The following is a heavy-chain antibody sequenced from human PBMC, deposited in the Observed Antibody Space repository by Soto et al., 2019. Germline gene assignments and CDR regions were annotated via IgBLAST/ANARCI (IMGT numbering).Heavy chain of an antibody. D-gene: IGHD6-19*01. J-gene: IGHJ4*02. CDR3: ARAVTECTPADY. CDR1: GYTYY. V-gene: IGHV1-46*01. CDR2: INPSGDST. Sequence: ASVKVSCKASGYTYYIHWVRQAPGQGLEWMGIINPSGDSTTYAQKFQGRVTMTRDTSTSTVYMELSSLTSEDTAVYYCARAVTECTPADYWGQGTQVTVSS.